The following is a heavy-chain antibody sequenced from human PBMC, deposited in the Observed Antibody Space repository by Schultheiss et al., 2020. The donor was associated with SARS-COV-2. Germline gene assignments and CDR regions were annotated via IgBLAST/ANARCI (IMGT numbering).Heavy chain of an antibody. J-gene: IGHJ3*02. Sequence: ETLSLTCAASRFAVSSNYMTWVRQAPGKGLEWVSVIYIGGATYYADSVKGRFTLSRDTSKNTLYLQMNSLRAEDTAVYYCARDLPSPTADSGLGAFDMWGQGTVVTVSS. D-gene: IGHD2-21*02. CDR1: RFAVSSNY. CDR2: IYIGGAT. CDR3: ARDLPSPTADSGLGAFDM. V-gene: IGHV3-66*02.